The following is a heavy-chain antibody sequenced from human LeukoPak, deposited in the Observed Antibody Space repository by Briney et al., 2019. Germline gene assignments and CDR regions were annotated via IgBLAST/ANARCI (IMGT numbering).Heavy chain of an antibody. D-gene: IGHD2-15*01. CDR3: VHSCSNGKLDVYHI. CDR2: IYWNDEK. Sequence: SGPTLVKPTQTLTLTCTFSGFSLSMNGVGVGWIRQPPGKAVEWLALIYWNDEKRYISSLKSRLTITKDTSKKQVVLTMTNMSPVDTATYYCVHSCSNGKLDVYHIWGQGTIVTVSS. J-gene: IGHJ3*02. V-gene: IGHV2-5*01. CDR1: GFSLSMNGVG.